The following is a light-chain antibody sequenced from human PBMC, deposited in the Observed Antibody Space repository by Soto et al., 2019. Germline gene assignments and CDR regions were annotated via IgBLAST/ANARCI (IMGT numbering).Light chain of an antibody. CDR3: QQYGSSPLYT. CDR2: GAS. CDR1: QSVSSSY. J-gene: IGKJ2*01. V-gene: IGKV3-20*01. Sequence: EIVLTQSPGTLSLSPGERATLSCRASQSVSSSYLAWYQQKPGQAPRLLIYGASAMATGIADRFSGSGSGTDFTLTISRLEPEDFAVNYCQQYGSSPLYTFGQGTKLEIK.